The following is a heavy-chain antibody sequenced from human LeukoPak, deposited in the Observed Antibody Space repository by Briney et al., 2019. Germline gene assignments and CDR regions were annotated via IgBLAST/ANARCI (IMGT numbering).Heavy chain of an antibody. V-gene: IGHV1-8*01. D-gene: IGHD6-19*01. J-gene: IGHJ5*02. Sequence: GASVKVSCKASGYTFTSYDINWVRQATGQGLEWMGWMNPNSGNTGYAQKFQGRVTMTRNTSISTAYMELSSLRSEDTAVYYCARGRGIAVAGFRRSGYDPWGQGTLVTVSS. CDR3: ARGRGIAVAGFRRSGYDP. CDR1: GYTFTSYD. CDR2: MNPNSGNT.